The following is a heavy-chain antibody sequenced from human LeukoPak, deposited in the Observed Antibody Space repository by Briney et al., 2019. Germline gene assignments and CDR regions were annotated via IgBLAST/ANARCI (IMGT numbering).Heavy chain of an antibody. J-gene: IGHJ5*02. CDR1: GYTFTSYY. CDR2: INPSGGST. Sequence: ASVKVSCKASGYTFTSYYMHWVRQAPGQGLEWMGIINPSGGSTSYAQKFQGRVTMTRDTSTSTVYMELSSLRSEDTAVYYCARSLYCFNDRCYKPSWFDLWGQGTQVTVSS. D-gene: IGHD2-15*01. CDR3: ARSLYCFNDRCYKPSWFDL. V-gene: IGHV1-46*01.